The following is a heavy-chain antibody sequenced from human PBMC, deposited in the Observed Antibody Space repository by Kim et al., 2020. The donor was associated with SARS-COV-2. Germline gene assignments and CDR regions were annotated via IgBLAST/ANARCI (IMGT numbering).Heavy chain of an antibody. CDR3: AGAGLTAVFGY. CDR2: IKPDGSER. J-gene: IGHJ4*02. Sequence: VGSLRLSCAAFGFTFSNYWMSWVRQAPGKGLEWVANIKPDGSERYYVDSVKGRFTISRDNAKNSVYLQMNSLRAEDTAVYYCAGAGLTAVFGYWGQGTQVTVSS. CDR1: GFTFSNYW. D-gene: IGHD3-16*01. V-gene: IGHV3-7*01.